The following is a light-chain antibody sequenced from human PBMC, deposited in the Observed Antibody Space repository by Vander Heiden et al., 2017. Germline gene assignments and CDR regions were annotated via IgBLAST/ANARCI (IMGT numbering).Light chain of an antibody. CDR1: SGSIASNY. V-gene: IGLV6-57*01. CDR2: EDN. CDR3: QSYDSSNVV. J-gene: IGLJ2*01. Sequence: NFMLTQPHSVSESPGKTVTISCTRSSGSIASNYVQWYQQRPGSSPTTVIYEDNQSPSGVPDRFSGLKTEDEADYYCQSYDSSNVVFGGGTKLTVL.